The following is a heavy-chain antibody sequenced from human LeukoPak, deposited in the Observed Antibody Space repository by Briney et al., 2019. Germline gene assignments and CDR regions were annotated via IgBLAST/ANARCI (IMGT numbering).Heavy chain of an antibody. CDR3: ARAPYGGSFDY. Sequence: ASVKVSCKASGYTFIGYYMHWMRRAPGQGLEWMGWINPNSGGTNYAQKFQGRVTMTRDTSISTSYMELSRLRSDDTAVYYSARAPYGGSFDYCGQGTLVTVSS. V-gene: IGHV1-2*02. CDR1: GYTFIGYY. J-gene: IGHJ4*02. D-gene: IGHD4-17*01. CDR2: INPNSGGT.